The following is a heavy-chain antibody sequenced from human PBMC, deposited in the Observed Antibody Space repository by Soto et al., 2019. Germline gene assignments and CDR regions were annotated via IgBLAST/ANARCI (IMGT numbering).Heavy chain of an antibody. CDR3: ATPVPITICGVATPRYYFDY. J-gene: IGHJ4*02. Sequence: GSLRLSCAASGFTFSIDAMSWVRQATGQGLEWVSAISGSGGSTYYADSVKGRFTISRDNSKNTLYLQMNSLRAEDTAVYYCATPVPITICGVATPRYYFDYWGQGTLVTVSS. V-gene: IGHV3-23*01. D-gene: IGHD3-3*01. CDR2: ISGSGGST. CDR1: GFTFSIDA.